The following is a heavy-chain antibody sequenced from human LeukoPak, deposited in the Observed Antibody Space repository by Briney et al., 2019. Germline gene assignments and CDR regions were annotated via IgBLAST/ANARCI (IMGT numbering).Heavy chain of an antibody. CDR2: TYYRSKWYN. CDR3: ARALVSGTNLPFDY. V-gene: IGHV6-1*01. J-gene: IGHJ4*02. Sequence: SQTLSLTCAISGDSVSSISAAWSWIRQSPSRGLEWLGRTYYRSKWYNDSALSVKSRITINPDTSKNQFSLQLNSVTPEDTAVYYCARALVSGTNLPFDYWGQGTLVTVSS. CDR1: GDSVSSISAA. D-gene: IGHD1-26*01.